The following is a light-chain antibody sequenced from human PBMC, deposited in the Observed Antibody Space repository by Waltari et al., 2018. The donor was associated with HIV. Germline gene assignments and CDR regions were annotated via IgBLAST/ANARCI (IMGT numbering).Light chain of an antibody. Sequence: NFMLTQPHSVSESPGKTVTISCTRSSGSIAGTYVQWYQPRPGGSPTTVIHEDNQRPSGVPDRFSGSIDSSSNAASLTIAGLKTEDEADYYCQSYDSTSVVFGGGTKLTVL. CDR2: EDN. CDR3: QSYDSTSVV. CDR1: SGSIAGTY. V-gene: IGLV6-57*01. J-gene: IGLJ2*01.